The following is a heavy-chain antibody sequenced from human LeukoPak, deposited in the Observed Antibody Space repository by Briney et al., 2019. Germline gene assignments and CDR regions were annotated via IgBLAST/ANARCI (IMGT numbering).Heavy chain of an antibody. CDR2: ISYDGSNK. CDR1: GFTFSSYA. D-gene: IGHD2-2*01. CDR3: ARELNSNSIVVVPAATNYYYYGMDV. V-gene: IGHV3-30-3*01. Sequence: GRSLRLSCAASGFTFSSYAMHWVRQAPGKGLEWVAVISYDGSNKYYADSVKGRFTTSRDNSKNTLYLQMNSLRAEDTAVYYCARELNSNSIVVVPAATNYYYYGMDVWGQGTTVTVSS. J-gene: IGHJ6*02.